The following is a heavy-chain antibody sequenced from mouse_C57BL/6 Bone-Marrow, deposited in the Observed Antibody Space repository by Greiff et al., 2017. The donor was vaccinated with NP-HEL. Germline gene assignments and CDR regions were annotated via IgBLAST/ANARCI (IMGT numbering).Heavy chain of an antibody. D-gene: IGHD1-1*02. V-gene: IGHV1-53*01. J-gene: IGHJ4*01. CDR1: GYTFTSYW. Sequence: QVQLQQPGTELVKPGASVKLSCKASGYTFTSYWMHWVKQRPGQGLEWIGNINPSTGGTNYNEKFKSKATLTVDKSSSTAYMQLSSLTSEDSAVYYCARYLWPHYYAMDYWGQGTSVTVSS. CDR2: INPSTGGT. CDR3: ARYLWPHYYAMDY.